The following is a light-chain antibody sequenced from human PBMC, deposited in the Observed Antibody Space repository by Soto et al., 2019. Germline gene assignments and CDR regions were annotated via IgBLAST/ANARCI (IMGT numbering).Light chain of an antibody. CDR3: QQYKIYSQT. CDR2: DAS. CDR1: QSISNW. V-gene: IGKV1-5*01. Sequence: DIQMTQSPSTLSASVGDRVTITCRASQSISNWVAWYQQKVGRAPKLLIYDASTLETGVTSRFSGSGSGAEFTLTISSLQPDDFATYYCQQYKIYSQTFGQGTKVDIK. J-gene: IGKJ1*01.